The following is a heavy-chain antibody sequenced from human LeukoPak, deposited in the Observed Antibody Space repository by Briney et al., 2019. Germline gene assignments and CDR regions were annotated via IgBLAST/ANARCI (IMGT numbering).Heavy chain of an antibody. D-gene: IGHD1-26*01. CDR1: GGSFSGYY. Sequence: SETLSLTCAVYGGSFSGYYWSWIRQPPGKGLEWIGEINHSGSTNYNPSLKSRVTISVDTPKNQFSLNLSSVTAADTAVYYCARGLGSYDAFDIWGQGTMVTVSS. CDR3: ARGLGSYDAFDI. J-gene: IGHJ3*02. CDR2: INHSGST. V-gene: IGHV4-34*01.